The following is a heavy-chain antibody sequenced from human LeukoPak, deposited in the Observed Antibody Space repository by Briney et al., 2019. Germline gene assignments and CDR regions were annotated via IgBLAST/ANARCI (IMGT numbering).Heavy chain of an antibody. D-gene: IGHD3-9*01. CDR2: INGDGRIT. CDR1: GFTLSSYW. J-gene: IGHJ4*02. V-gene: IGHV3-74*01. CDR3: AGSYTYDILSGLPGY. Sequence: GGSLRLSCAASGFTLSSYWMHWVRQAPGKGLVWVSRINGDGRITTYADSVKGRFTISRDTAKNTLYLQMNSLRAEDTAVYYCAGSYTYDILSGLPGYWGQGTLVTVSS.